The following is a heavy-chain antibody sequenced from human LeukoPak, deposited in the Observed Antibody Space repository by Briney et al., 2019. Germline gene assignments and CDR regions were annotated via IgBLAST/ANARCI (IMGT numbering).Heavy chain of an antibody. D-gene: IGHD5-18*01. CDR1: GFTFSSYS. V-gene: IGHV3-48*04. J-gene: IGHJ4*02. CDR2: ISSSSSTI. Sequence: PGGSLRLSCAASGFTFSSYSMNWVRQAPGKGLEWVSYISSSSSTIYYADSVKGRFTISRDNAKNSLYLQMNSLRAEDTAVYYCARAYSYGSKYYFDYWGQGTLVTVSS. CDR3: ARAYSYGSKYYFDY.